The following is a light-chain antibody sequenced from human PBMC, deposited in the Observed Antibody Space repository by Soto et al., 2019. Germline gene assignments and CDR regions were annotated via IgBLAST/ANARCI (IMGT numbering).Light chain of an antibody. V-gene: IGKV3-15*01. CDR3: QQYNNWPRT. Sequence: EIVMTQSPATLSASPGERATLSFRASQSVGTHLAWYQQKPGQAPRLLLYGASTRATGIPARFSGSGSGTEFTLTISSLQSEDFAVYCCQQYNNWPRTFGQGTKVEIK. CDR1: QSVGTH. CDR2: GAS. J-gene: IGKJ1*01.